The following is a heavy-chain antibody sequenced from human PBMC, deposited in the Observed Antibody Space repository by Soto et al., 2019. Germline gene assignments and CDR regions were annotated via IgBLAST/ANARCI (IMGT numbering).Heavy chain of an antibody. CDR2: IYYSGST. J-gene: IGHJ2*01. Sequence: QVQLQESSPGLVKPSQTLSLTCTVSGGSISSGDYYWSWIRQPPGKGLEWIGYIYYSGSTYYNPSLKSRVTISVDTSKNQFSLKLSSVTAADTAVYYCAREPTLYGDHRYFDLWGRGTLVTVSS. D-gene: IGHD4-17*01. CDR1: GGSISSGDYY. V-gene: IGHV4-30-4*01. CDR3: AREPTLYGDHRYFDL.